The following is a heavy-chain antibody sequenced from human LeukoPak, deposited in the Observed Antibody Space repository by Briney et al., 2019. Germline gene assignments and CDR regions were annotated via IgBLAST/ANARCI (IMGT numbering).Heavy chain of an antibody. V-gene: IGHV3-48*01. J-gene: IGHJ4*02. CDR3: AREPCDY. CDR1: GFTFSSYS. Sequence: GGSLRLSCAASGFTFSSYSMNWVRQAPGKGLEWVSHITASGTAMFYADSVKGRFTISRDNSKNTLYPQMNSLRAEDTAVYYCAREPCDYWGQGTLVTVSS. CDR2: ITASGTAM.